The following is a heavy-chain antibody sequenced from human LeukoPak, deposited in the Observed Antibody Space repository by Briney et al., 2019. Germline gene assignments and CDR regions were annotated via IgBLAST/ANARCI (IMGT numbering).Heavy chain of an antibody. V-gene: IGHV4-59*01. CDR2: IYYSGST. Sequence: SETLSLTCTVSGGSISSYYWSWIRQPPGKGLDWIGYIYYSGSTNYNPSLKSRVTISVDTSKNQFSLKLSSVTAADTAVYYCARADFAISGDAFDIWGQGTMVTVSS. J-gene: IGHJ3*02. D-gene: IGHD2/OR15-2a*01. CDR3: ARADFAISGDAFDI. CDR1: GGSISSYY.